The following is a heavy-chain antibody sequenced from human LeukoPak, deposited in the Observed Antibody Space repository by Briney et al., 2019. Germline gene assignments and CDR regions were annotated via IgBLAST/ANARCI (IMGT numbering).Heavy chain of an antibody. CDR3: ASSYYYDSSGYSNKFDY. CDR1: GGSISSYY. J-gene: IGHJ4*02. CDR2: IYYSGST. Sequence: PSETLSLTCTVSGGSISSYYWSWIRQPPGKGLEWIGYIYYSGSTNYNPSLKSRVTISVDTSKNQFSLKLSSVTAADTAVYYCASSYYYDSSGYSNKFDYWGQGTLVTVSS. D-gene: IGHD3-22*01. V-gene: IGHV4-59*01.